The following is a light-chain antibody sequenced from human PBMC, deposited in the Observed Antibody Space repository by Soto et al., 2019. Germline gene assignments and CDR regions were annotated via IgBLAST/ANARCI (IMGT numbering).Light chain of an antibody. CDR3: SSYTSSSTLVG. V-gene: IGLV2-14*01. CDR2: DVS. J-gene: IGLJ1*01. CDR1: SSDFGGYNY. Sequence: QSVLTQPASVSGSPGQSITISCTGTSSDFGGYNYVSWYQQHPGKAPKLMIYDVSNRPSGVSNRFSGSKSGNTASLTISGLQAEDEADYYCSSYTSSSTLVGFGTGTKVTVL.